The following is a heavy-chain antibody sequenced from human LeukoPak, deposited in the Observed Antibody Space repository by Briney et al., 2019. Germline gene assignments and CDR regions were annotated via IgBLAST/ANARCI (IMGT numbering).Heavy chain of an antibody. CDR2: ISSSSSYI. D-gene: IGHD6-19*01. Sequence: GGSLRLSCAASGFTFSSYGMNWVRQAPGKGLEWVSSISSSSSYIYYADSVKGRFTISRDNAKNSLYLQMNSLRAEDTAVYYCARDKEVAGIFDYWGQGTLVTVSS. V-gene: IGHV3-21*01. CDR3: ARDKEVAGIFDY. J-gene: IGHJ4*02. CDR1: GFTFSSYG.